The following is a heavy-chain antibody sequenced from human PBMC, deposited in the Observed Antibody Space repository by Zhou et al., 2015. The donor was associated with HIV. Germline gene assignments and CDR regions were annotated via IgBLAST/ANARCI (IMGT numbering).Heavy chain of an antibody. CDR3: ARDWVLYDSAGAGIDV. D-gene: IGHD3-22*01. Sequence: QMQLVQSGAEVKKPGSSVKVSCKASGGTFSSFGISWVRQAPGQGLQWMGGIIPIFGTATYAQKFQGRVSITADKSSSTAYMELSSLRSEDTALYYCARDWVLYDSAGAGIDVWGQGTMVT. V-gene: IGHV1-69*06. CDR2: IIPIFGTA. J-gene: IGHJ3*01. CDR1: GGTFSSFG.